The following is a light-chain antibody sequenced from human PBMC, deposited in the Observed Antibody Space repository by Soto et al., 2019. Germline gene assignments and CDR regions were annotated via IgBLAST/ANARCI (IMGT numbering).Light chain of an antibody. CDR3: AAWDDSLSGVV. CDR2: RNN. V-gene: IGLV1-47*01. CDR1: SSNIGSNY. J-gene: IGLJ3*02. Sequence: QSALTQPPSASGTPGQTVTISCSGSSSNIGSNYVYWYQQLPGTAPKLLIYRNNQRPSGVPDRFSGSKSGTSASLAISGLRSEDEDNYYCAAWDDSLSGVVFGGGTKLTVL.